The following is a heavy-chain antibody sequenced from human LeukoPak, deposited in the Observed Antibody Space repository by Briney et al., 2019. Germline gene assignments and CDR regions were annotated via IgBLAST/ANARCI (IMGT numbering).Heavy chain of an antibody. CDR3: ARDVGYCSSTSCYFSPHDYYYGMDV. CDR2: IYYSGST. V-gene: IGHV4-59*01. J-gene: IGHJ6*02. D-gene: IGHD2-2*01. Sequence: PSETLSLTCTVSGGSISSYYWSWIRQPPGKGLEWIGYIYYSGSTNYNPSLKSRVTISVDTSKNQFSLKLSSVTAADTAMYYCARDVGYCSSTSCYFSPHDYYYGMDVWGQGTTVTVSS. CDR1: GGSISSYY.